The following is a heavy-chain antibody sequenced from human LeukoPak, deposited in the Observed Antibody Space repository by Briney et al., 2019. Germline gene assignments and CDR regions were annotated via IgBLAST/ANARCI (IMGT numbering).Heavy chain of an antibody. D-gene: IGHD5-12*01. V-gene: IGHV4-61*02. CDR3: ARAVATIGDDAFDI. CDR2: VYTSGST. Sequence: SETLSLTCTVPGGSISSGGYYWSWIRQPAGKGLEWIGRVYTSGSTDYNPSLKSRVTMSVDTSKNQFSLKLSSVTAADTAVYYCARAVATIGDDAFDIWGQGTMVTVSS. CDR1: GGSISSGGYY. J-gene: IGHJ3*02.